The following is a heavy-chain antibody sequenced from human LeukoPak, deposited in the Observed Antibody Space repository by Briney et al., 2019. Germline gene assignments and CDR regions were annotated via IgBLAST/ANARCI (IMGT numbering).Heavy chain of an antibody. CDR3: ARWGDGYNYLSY. CDR2: ITSSSNNI. Sequence: GXXLRLACAASGFTFSSYSMNWVRQAPGKGLEWLSYITSSSNNIYYADSVRGRFTISRDNAKNSLYLQMHSLRAEDTAVYYCARWGDGYNYLSYWGQGTLVTVSS. V-gene: IGHV3-48*01. CDR1: GFTFSSYS. D-gene: IGHD5-24*01. J-gene: IGHJ4*02.